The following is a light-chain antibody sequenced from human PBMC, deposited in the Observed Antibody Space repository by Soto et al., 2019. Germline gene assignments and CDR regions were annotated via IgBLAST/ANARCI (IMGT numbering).Light chain of an antibody. J-gene: IGLJ3*02. CDR1: NRDVGSYNL. CDR2: EVR. CDR3: SSYTTTSTLV. Sequence: QSALTQPASVSGSPGQSITISCTGTNRDVGSYNLVSWYQQRPGEAPKLIISEVRNRPSGISYRFTGSKSGNTASLTISGLQAEDEADYYCSSYTTTSTLVFGGGTKVIVL. V-gene: IGLV2-14*01.